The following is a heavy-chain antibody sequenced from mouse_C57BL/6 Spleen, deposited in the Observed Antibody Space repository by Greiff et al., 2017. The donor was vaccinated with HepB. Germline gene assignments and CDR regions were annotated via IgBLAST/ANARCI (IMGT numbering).Heavy chain of an antibody. CDR1: GFTFSSYG. Sequence: EVKLVESGGDLVKPGGSLKLSCAASGFTFSSYGMSWVRQTPDKRLEWVATISSGGSYTYYPDSVKGRFTISRDNAKNTLYLQRSSLKAEDTAKYYCARRDYYDSYFDDWGQGTTLTVSS. J-gene: IGHJ2*01. V-gene: IGHV5-6*02. CDR3: ARRDYYDSYFDD. D-gene: IGHD2-4*01. CDR2: ISSGGSYT.